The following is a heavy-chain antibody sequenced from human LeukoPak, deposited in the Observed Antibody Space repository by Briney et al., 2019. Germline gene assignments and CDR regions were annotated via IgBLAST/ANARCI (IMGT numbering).Heavy chain of an antibody. J-gene: IGHJ4*02. CDR3: AKDKAPYYYDSRGYPSPFDY. D-gene: IGHD3-22*01. CDR2: ISGSAGST. V-gene: IGHV3-23*01. Sequence: PGGSLRLSCAASGFTFSSYAMSWVRQAPGKGLEWVSAISGSAGSTYYAASVKGRFTISRDNSKNTLYLQMNSLRAEDTATYYCAKDKAPYYYDSRGYPSPFDYWGQGTLVTVSS. CDR1: GFTFSSYA.